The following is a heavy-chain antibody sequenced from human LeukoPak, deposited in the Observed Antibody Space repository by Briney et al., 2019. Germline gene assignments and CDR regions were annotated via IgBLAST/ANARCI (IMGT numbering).Heavy chain of an antibody. CDR2: INHSGST. D-gene: IGHD3-10*01. Sequence: SETLSLTCAVYGGSFSGYYWSWIRQPPGKGLEGIGEINHSGSTNYNPSLKSRVTISVDTSKNQFSLKLSSVTAADTAVYYCARGTKGDRGVIITAVDYWGQGTLVTVSS. J-gene: IGHJ4*02. V-gene: IGHV4-34*01. CDR3: ARGTKGDRGVIITAVDY. CDR1: GGSFSGYY.